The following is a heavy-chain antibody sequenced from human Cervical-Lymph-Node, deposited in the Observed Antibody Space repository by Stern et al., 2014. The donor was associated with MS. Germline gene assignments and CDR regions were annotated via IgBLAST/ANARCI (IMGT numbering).Heavy chain of an antibody. CDR1: GYTFTGYY. D-gene: IGHD4-17*01. V-gene: IGHV1-2*04. CDR3: ARELDYGDLVGYYYYGMDV. J-gene: IGHJ6*02. CDR2: INPNSGGT. Sequence: QVQLVQSGAEVKKPGASVKVSCKASGYTFTGYYMHWVRQAPGQGLEWMGWINPNSGGTNYAQKFQGWVTMTRDTSSSTAYMELSRLRSDDPAVYYCARELDYGDLVGYYYYGMDVWGQGTTVTASS.